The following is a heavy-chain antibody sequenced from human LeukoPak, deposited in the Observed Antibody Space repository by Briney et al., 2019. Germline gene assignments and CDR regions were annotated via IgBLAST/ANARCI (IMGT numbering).Heavy chain of an antibody. V-gene: IGHV4-4*07. J-gene: IGHJ3*02. Sequence: PSETLSLTCAVSGGSINNYYWSWIRQPAGKGLEWIGRIFTSGSTNYNASLKSRVTKSVDTSKNQFSLKLRSMTAADTAVYYCARAPVTVKDSFDIWGQGTMVTVSS. D-gene: IGHD4-11*01. CDR2: IFTSGST. CDR1: GGSINNYY. CDR3: ARAPVTVKDSFDI.